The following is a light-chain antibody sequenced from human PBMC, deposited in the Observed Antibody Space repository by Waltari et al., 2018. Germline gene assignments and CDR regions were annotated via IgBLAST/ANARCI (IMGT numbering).Light chain of an antibody. CDR2: GKN. CDR1: SLRSYY. CDR3: NSRDSSGNHQV. Sequence: SSELTQDPAVSVALGQTVRITCQGDSLRSYYASWYQQKPGQAPVLVLYGKNNRPSGIPDRFSGSSSGNTASLTIPGAQAEDEADYYCNSRDSSGNHQVFGGGTKLTVL. J-gene: IGLJ2*01. V-gene: IGLV3-19*01.